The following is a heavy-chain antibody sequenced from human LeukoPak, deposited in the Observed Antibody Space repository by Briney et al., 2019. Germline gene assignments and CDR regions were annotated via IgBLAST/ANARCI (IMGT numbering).Heavy chain of an antibody. Sequence: GASVTVSCKASGDTFTGYFVHWVRQAPGQGLEWMGCIKYNGDGANSAQKFQGRVTMTWDTSITTAYMELSSLRSDDTAVYYCAREAQGTYKFLDWGQGTLFTVSS. V-gene: IGHV1-2*02. CDR2: IKYNGDGA. D-gene: IGHD1-1*01. CDR1: GDTFTGYF. J-gene: IGHJ4*02. CDR3: AREAQGTYKFLD.